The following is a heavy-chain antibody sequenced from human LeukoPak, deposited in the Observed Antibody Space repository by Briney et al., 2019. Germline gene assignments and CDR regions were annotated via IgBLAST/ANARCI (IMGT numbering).Heavy chain of an antibody. J-gene: IGHJ5*02. V-gene: IGHV1-2*02. CDR1: GYTFTGYY. Sequence: ASVKVSCKASGYTFTGYYMHWVRQAPGQGLEWMGWINPNSGGTNYAQKFQGRVTMTRDTSISTAYMELSRLRSDDTAVYYCARVDPYYYDSSGSWGQGTLVTVSS. CDR2: INPNSGGT. CDR3: ARVDPYYYDSSGS. D-gene: IGHD3-22*01.